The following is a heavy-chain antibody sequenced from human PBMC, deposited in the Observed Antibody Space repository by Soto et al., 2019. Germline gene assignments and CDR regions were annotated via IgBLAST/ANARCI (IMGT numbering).Heavy chain of an antibody. Sequence: EVQLVESGGGLVKPGESLRLSCAASGFTFSNAWVSWIRQAPGKGLEWVGRIKSKTDGGTTDYAAPVKGRFTISRDDSKTTXXLQVDSLKTEDTAVYYCTAYRSGVARGVLIGLFEYWGQGILVTVSS. CDR1: GFTFSNAW. J-gene: IGHJ4*02. D-gene: IGHD3-10*01. CDR2: IKSKTDGGTT. CDR3: TAYRSGVARGVLIGLFEY. V-gene: IGHV3-15*01.